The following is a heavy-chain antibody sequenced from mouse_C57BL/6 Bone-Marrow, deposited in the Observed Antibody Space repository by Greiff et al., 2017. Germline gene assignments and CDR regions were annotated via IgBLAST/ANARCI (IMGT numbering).Heavy chain of an antibody. D-gene: IGHD2-1*01. CDR3: ARGGNYGEYYFDY. CDR1: GYTFTTYP. V-gene: IGHV1-47*01. Sequence: VKLMESGAELVKPGASVKMSCKASGYTFTTYPIEWMKQNHGKSLEWIGNFHPYNDDTKYNQKFKGKATLTVDKSSSTAYLELSRLPSDDSAVYSCARGGNYGEYYFDYWGQGTTLTVSS. CDR2: FHPYNDDT. J-gene: IGHJ2*01.